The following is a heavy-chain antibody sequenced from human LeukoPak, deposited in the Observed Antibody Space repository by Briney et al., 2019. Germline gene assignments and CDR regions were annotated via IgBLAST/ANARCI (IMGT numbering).Heavy chain of an antibody. J-gene: IGHJ4*02. D-gene: IGHD5-12*01. CDR2: IRSKAYGGTT. CDR3: TRDLYLGGYSGYGPHYFDY. CDR1: GFTFGDYA. V-gene: IGHV3-49*04. Sequence: GGSLRLSCTASGFTFGDYAMSWVRQAPGKGLEWVGFIRSKAYGGTTEYAASVKGRFTISRDDSKSIAYLQMNSLKTEDTAVYYCTRDLYLGGYSGYGPHYFDYWGQGTLVPVSS.